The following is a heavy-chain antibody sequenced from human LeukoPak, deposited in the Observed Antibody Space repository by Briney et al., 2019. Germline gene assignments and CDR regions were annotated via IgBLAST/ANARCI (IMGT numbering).Heavy chain of an antibody. D-gene: IGHD2-2*01. Sequence: GESLKISCKGSGYSFTSYWIGWVRQMPGKGLEWMGIIYPVDSDTRYSPSFQGQVTISADKSISTAYLQWSSLKASDTAMYYCARHSCSSTSCFTGFDPWGQGTLVTVSS. CDR1: GYSFTSYW. CDR2: IYPVDSDT. J-gene: IGHJ5*02. V-gene: IGHV5-51*01. CDR3: ARHSCSSTSCFTGFDP.